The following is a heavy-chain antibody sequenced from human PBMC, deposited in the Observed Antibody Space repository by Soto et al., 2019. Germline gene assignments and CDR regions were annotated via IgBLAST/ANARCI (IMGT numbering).Heavy chain of an antibody. CDR1: GYTFSDYF. J-gene: IGHJ6*02. CDR2: INPKTAAT. CDR3: ARSKLSPDYYSGMDV. V-gene: IGHV1-2*02. Sequence: QVQLVQSGAEVKKSGASVKVSCKASGYTFSDYFIQCLRQAPGQGLDWVAWINPKTAATNYAKKFQDTVTLTSDMSFSTAYVELTRLRPDHTAVYYCARSKLSPDYYSGMDVWGQGTAVTVSS.